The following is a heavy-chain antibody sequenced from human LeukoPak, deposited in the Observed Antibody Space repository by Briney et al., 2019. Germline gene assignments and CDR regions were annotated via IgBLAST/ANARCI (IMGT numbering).Heavy chain of an antibody. CDR3: AREMGYDFWSANGYYYMDV. Sequence: SETLSLTCTVSGGSISSYYWSWIRQPAGKGLEWIGRIYTSGSTNYNPSPKSRVTMSVDTSKNQFSLKLSSVTAADTAVYYCAREMGYDFWSANGYYYMDVWGKGTTVTVSS. J-gene: IGHJ6*03. D-gene: IGHD3-3*01. CDR1: GGSISSYY. CDR2: IYTSGST. V-gene: IGHV4-4*07.